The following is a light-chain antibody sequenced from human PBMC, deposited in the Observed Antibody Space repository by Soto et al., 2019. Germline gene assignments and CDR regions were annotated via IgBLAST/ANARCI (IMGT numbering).Light chain of an antibody. Sequence: DIQMTQSPSSLSASVGDRVTITCRASQGISNDLGWYQQKPGRAPKRLIYAAASLQGGVPSRFSGSGSGTEFTLTLSSLQPEDFATYYCLQHNSYPSLTFGQGTRLEIK. CDR1: QGISND. CDR2: AAA. J-gene: IGKJ5*01. CDR3: LQHNSYPSLT. V-gene: IGKV1-17*01.